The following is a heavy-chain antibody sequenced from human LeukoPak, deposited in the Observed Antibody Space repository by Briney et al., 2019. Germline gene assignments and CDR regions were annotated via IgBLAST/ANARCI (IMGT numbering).Heavy chain of an antibody. CDR1: GFTFSSYG. V-gene: IGHV3-30*03. J-gene: IGHJ4*02. CDR2: ISYDGRNK. D-gene: IGHD6-6*01. CDR3: ARGRGLPVRPPNEGFLDY. Sequence: QPGGSLRLSCAASGFTFSSYGMHWVRQAPCKGLEWVAFISYDGRNKYYADSVKGRFTISRDKFMNTLYLQMNSLRAEDTAVYYCARGRGLPVRPPNEGFLDYWGRGTLVTVSS.